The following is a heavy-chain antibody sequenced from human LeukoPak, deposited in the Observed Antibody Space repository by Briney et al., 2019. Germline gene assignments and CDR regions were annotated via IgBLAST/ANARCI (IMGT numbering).Heavy chain of an antibody. Sequence: PSETLSLTCTVSGGSISSGGYYWSWIRQHPGKGLEWIGYIYYSGSTYYNPSLKSRVTISVDTSKNQFSLKLSSVTAADTAVYYCARESPMTSTSSFPDYWGQGTLVTVSS. CDR2: IYYSGST. CDR1: GGSISSGGYY. V-gene: IGHV4-31*03. D-gene: IGHD2-21*02. J-gene: IGHJ4*02. CDR3: ARESPMTSTSSFPDY.